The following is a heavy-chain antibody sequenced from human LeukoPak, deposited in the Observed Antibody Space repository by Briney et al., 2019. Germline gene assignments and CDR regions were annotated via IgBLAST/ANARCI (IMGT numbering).Heavy chain of an antibody. D-gene: IGHD3-10*01. Sequence: GGSLRLSCGASGFTFDDYTMHWVRQAPGKGLEWVSLISWDGGTTYYADSVKGRFTISRDNSKNSLYLQMNSLRTEDTALYYCAKDPGGGFFDYWGQGTLVTVSS. CDR3: AKDPGGGFFDY. V-gene: IGHV3-43*01. J-gene: IGHJ4*02. CDR2: ISWDGGTT. CDR1: GFTFDDYT.